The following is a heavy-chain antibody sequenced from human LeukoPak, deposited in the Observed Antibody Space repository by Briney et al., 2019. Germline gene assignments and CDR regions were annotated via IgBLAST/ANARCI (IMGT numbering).Heavy chain of an antibody. CDR2: IIPIFGTA. V-gene: IGHV1-69*13. CDR3: ARDRDDSSGKFDY. CDR1: GGTFSSYA. D-gene: IGHD6-19*01. Sequence: ASVKVSFKASGGTFSSYAISWVRQAPGQGLEWMGGIIPIFGTANYAQKFQGRVTITADESTSTAYMELSSLRSEDTAVYYCARDRDDSSGKFDYWGQGTPVTVSS. J-gene: IGHJ4*02.